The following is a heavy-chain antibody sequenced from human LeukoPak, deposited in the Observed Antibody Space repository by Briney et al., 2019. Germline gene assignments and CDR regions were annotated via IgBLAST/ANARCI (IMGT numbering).Heavy chain of an antibody. Sequence: LPGGSLRLSCAASGFTFSNYAMSWVRQAPGKGLEWASAITGSGGNTYYADSVKGRFTISRDNSKNTVFLQMNSLRAEDTAVYYCAKWGDYDVLTGYYVSDYWGQGTLVTVSS. D-gene: IGHD3-9*01. CDR1: GFTFSNYA. CDR2: ITGSGGNT. J-gene: IGHJ4*02. V-gene: IGHV3-23*01. CDR3: AKWGDYDVLTGYYVSDY.